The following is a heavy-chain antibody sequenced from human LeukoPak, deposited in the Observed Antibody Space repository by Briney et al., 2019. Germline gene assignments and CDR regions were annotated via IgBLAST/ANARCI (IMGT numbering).Heavy chain of an antibody. CDR1: GFTFSSYA. Sequence: GGSLRLSCAACGFTFSSYAMTWVRQAPGKGLEWVSAINGGGGNTYYTNSVKGRFTISRDNSKNTLYLQMNSLRAEDTAVYYCAKDRSGSFPNWFDPWGQGTLVTVSS. CDR2: INGGGGNT. V-gene: IGHV3-23*01. CDR3: AKDRSGSFPNWFDP. J-gene: IGHJ5*02. D-gene: IGHD3-10*01.